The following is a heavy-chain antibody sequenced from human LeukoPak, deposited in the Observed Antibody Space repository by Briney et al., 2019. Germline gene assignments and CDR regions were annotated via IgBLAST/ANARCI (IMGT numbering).Heavy chain of an antibody. CDR3: ARELSSSWSDNWFDP. Sequence: PSETLSLTCTVSGGSISSYYWSWIRQPPGKGLEWLGYIYYSGSTNYNPSLKSRVTISVDTSKNQFSLKLSSVTAADTAVYYCARELSSSWSDNWFDPWGQGTLVTVSS. CDR1: GGSISSYY. V-gene: IGHV4-59*01. J-gene: IGHJ5*02. D-gene: IGHD6-13*01. CDR2: IYYSGST.